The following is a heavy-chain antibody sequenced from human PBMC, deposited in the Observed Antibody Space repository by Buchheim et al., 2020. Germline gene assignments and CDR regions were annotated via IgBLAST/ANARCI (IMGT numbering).Heavy chain of an antibody. V-gene: IGHV3-7*01. Sequence: EVLLVESGGGLVQPGGSLSLSCAASGFTFSRFWMSWVRQAPGKGLEWVANINDDGTEKYYVDSVKGRFTISRDNAKNTLYLQMNSLTAEDAAVYYFAGETYYFDHWGQGAL. J-gene: IGHJ4*02. CDR3: AGETYYFDH. CDR2: INDDGTEK. CDR1: GFTFSRFW.